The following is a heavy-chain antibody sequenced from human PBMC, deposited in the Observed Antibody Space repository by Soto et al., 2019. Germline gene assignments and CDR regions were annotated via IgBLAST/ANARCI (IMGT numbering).Heavy chain of an antibody. V-gene: IGHV3-23*01. Sequence: EVQLLESGGGLEQPGNFLRLSCAASGFTFSSYGMSWVRQAPGKGLEWVSAMSGSGDRSYYTESVKGRFIISRDNSKSTLYLHMSNLRAEDTAVYYCAKALYSDYELTTVDYWGQGSLVTVSS. D-gene: IGHD4-17*01. J-gene: IGHJ4*02. CDR3: AKALYSDYELTTVDY. CDR2: MSGSGDRS. CDR1: GFTFSSYG.